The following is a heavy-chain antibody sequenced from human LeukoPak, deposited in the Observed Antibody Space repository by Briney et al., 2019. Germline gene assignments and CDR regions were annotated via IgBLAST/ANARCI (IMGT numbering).Heavy chain of an antibody. Sequence: PSETLSLTCAVYGGSFSGYYWSWIRQPPRKGLEWIGEINHSGSTNYNPSLKSRVTISVDTSKNQFSLKLRSVTAADTAVYYCARAEVLPDYFDNSGAFDYWGQGTLVTVSS. CDR2: INHSGST. J-gene: IGHJ4*02. CDR3: ARAEVLPDYFDNSGAFDY. V-gene: IGHV4-34*01. D-gene: IGHD3-22*01. CDR1: GGSFSGYY.